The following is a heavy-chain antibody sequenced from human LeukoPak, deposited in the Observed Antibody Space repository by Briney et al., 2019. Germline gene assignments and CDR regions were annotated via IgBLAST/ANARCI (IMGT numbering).Heavy chain of an antibody. Sequence: SETLSLTCTVSGGSISSSSYYWGWIRQPPGKGLEWIGSIYYSGSTYYNPSLKSRVTISVDTSKNQFSLKLSSVTAAETAVYYCARVVARPGGAFDIWGQGTMVTVSS. CDR3: ARVVARPGGAFDI. CDR2: IYYSGST. CDR1: GGSISSSSYY. V-gene: IGHV4-39*01. J-gene: IGHJ3*02. D-gene: IGHD2-15*01.